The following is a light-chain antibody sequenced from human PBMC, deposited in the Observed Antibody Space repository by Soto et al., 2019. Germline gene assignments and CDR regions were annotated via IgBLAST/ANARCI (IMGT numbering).Light chain of an antibody. CDR1: QSISSW. CDR2: DAS. J-gene: IGKJ5*01. Sequence: DIQMTQSPSTLAASLGDRATITCRASQSISSWLAWYQQKPGKAPKLLIYDASSLESGVPSRFSGSGSGTEFSLTISSLQPDDFAVYYCQQRYNWHPITFGQGTRLEIK. CDR3: QQRYNWHPIT. V-gene: IGKV1-5*01.